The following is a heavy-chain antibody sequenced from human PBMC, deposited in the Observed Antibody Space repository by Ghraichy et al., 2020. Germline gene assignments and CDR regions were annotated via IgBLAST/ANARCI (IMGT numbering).Heavy chain of an antibody. CDR1: GYTFGNYA. J-gene: IGHJ3*02. CDR3: ARTGGSGSAMVIAVVLEAFDI. CDR2: INTNTGNP. D-gene: IGHD2-21*01. Sequence: ASVKVSCKASGYTFGNYAVNWVRQAPGQGLEWMGWINTNTGNPTYAQGFTRRFVFSLDTSVSTAYLQISSLEAEDTAMYYCARTGGSGSAMVIAVVLEAFDIWGQGTMVTVSS. V-gene: IGHV7-4-1*02.